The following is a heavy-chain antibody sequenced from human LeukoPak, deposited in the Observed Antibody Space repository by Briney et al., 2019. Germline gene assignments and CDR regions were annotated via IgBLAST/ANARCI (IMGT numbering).Heavy chain of an antibody. CDR1: GYTFTSYY. Sequence: ALVKVSCKASGYTFTSYYMHWVRQAPGQGLEWMGIINPSGGSTSYAQKFQGRVTMTRDTSTSTVYMELSSLRSEDTAVYYCARRDNWNFKWFDPWGQGTLVTVSS. J-gene: IGHJ5*02. CDR2: INPSGGST. D-gene: IGHD1-7*01. CDR3: ARRDNWNFKWFDP. V-gene: IGHV1-46*01.